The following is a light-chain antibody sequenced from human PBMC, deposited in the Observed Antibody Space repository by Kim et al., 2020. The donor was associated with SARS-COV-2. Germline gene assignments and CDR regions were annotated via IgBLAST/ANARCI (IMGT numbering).Light chain of an antibody. V-gene: IGKV3-20*01. Sequence: SPGERATLSCRASQCVSSNYLTWYQQKPGQAPRLLIYGASTRATGIPDKFAGSGSGTDFTLTISRLEPEDFAVYYCQQYGSLPFTFGPGTKVDIK. CDR1: QCVSSNY. CDR3: QQYGSLPFT. J-gene: IGKJ3*01. CDR2: GAS.